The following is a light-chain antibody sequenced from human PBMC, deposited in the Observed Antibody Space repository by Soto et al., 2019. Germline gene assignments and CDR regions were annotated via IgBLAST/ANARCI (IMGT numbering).Light chain of an antibody. J-gene: IGKJ1*01. CDR3: QHYNNWRPWT. CDR2: RAS. V-gene: IGKV3-15*01. CDR1: QSVSSN. Sequence: EIVMTQSPATLSVSPGERATLSCRASQSVSSNLAWYQQKPGQAPRLLIYRASTRATGIPARFSGSGSGTEFTLTISSLQSEDFAVYYCQHYNNWRPWTFGQGTKVEIK.